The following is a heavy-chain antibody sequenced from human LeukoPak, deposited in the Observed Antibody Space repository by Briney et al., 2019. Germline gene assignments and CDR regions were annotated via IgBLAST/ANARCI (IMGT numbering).Heavy chain of an antibody. Sequence: GGSLRLSCTASGFTFSTYAMSWVRQAPGKGLERVSSISGSDHNTYYADSVKGRFTISRDNSKNTLYLQVNSLRAEDTAVYYCAKDLIVGATRPYYFDSWGQGTLVTVSS. CDR2: ISGSDHNT. V-gene: IGHV3-23*01. CDR3: AKDLIVGATRPYYFDS. J-gene: IGHJ4*02. CDR1: GFTFSTYA. D-gene: IGHD1-26*01.